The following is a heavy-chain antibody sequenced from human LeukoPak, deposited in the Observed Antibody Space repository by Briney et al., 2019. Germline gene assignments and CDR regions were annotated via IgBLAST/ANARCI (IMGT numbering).Heavy chain of an antibody. V-gene: IGHV3-11*04. J-gene: IGHJ4*02. D-gene: IGHD2-2*01. Sequence: GGSLRLSCAASGFTFSDYYMSWIRQAPGKGLEWVSYISSSGSTIYYADSVKGRFTISRDNAKNSLYLQMNSLRAEDTAVYYCAKDREVIVPAAGDYWGQGTLVTVSS. CDR1: GFTFSDYY. CDR3: AKDREVIVPAAGDY. CDR2: ISSSGSTI.